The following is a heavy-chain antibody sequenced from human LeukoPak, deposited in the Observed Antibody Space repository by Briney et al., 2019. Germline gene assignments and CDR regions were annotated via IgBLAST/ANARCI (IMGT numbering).Heavy chain of an antibody. CDR2: IYTSGST. J-gene: IGHJ4*02. V-gene: IGHV4-61*02. CDR1: GGSISSGSYY. CDR3: ARGWGGPFDY. D-gene: IGHD3-16*01. Sequence: SENLSLTCSVTGGSISSGSYYWSWIRQPARKGLDWIGRIYTSGSTNYNPSLKSRVTISEDTSKNQFSLKLSSVTAADTAVYYCARGWGGPFDYWGQGTLVTVSS.